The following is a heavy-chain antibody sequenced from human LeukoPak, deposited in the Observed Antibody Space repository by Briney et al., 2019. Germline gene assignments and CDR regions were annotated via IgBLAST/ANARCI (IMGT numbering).Heavy chain of an antibody. Sequence: GASVKVSCTASGYTFTGYYMHWVRQAPGQGLEWMGWINPTSGDTNYLQKFQGRVIMTRDTSISTAYMELSRVRSDDTAVYYCARGDGDGPARRAFDIWGQGTMVTVSS. CDR3: ARGDGDGPARRAFDI. J-gene: IGHJ3*02. CDR2: INPTSGDT. CDR1: GYTFTGYY. D-gene: IGHD7-27*01. V-gene: IGHV1-2*02.